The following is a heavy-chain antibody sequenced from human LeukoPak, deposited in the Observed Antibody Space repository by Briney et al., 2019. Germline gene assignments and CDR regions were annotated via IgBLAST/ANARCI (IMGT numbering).Heavy chain of an antibody. CDR2: IYASGST. CDR3: ARDNVDALDY. V-gene: IGHV4-4*07. CDR1: GGSISGYY. D-gene: IGHD5-12*01. J-gene: IGHJ4*02. Sequence: PSETLSLTCTVSGGSISGYYWSWIRQPAGKGLEWIGRIYASGSTNYNPSLKSRVTTSVDTSKNQFSLKLSSVTAADTAVYYCARDNVDALDYWGQGTLVSVSS.